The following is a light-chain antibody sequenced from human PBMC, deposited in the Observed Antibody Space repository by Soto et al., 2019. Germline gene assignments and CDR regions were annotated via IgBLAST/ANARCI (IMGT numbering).Light chain of an antibody. CDR3: QSYDTSLGGAL. Sequence: QSVLTQPPSVSGAPGQRVTISCTGTSSNIGAGFDVHWYQQLPGTAPKLLISGNINRPSGVPDRISGSRSGTSASLAITGLQAEDEGDFYCQSYDTSLGGALFGGGTKLTVL. CDR1: SSNIGAGFD. J-gene: IGLJ2*01. CDR2: GNI. V-gene: IGLV1-40*01.